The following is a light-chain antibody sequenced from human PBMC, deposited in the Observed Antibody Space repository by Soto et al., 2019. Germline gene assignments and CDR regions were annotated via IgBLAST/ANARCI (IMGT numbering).Light chain of an antibody. CDR3: QQYNKWPQWT. CDR1: QSIRTD. V-gene: IGKV3-15*01. Sequence: EIVLTQSPGTLSLSPGERATLSCRASQSIRTDLDWYQQKPGQAPSLLIFSASTRATGVPARFSGSGSGTEFTLTISSLQSEDFAVYYCQQYNKWPQWTFGQGTKVDIK. CDR2: SAS. J-gene: IGKJ1*01.